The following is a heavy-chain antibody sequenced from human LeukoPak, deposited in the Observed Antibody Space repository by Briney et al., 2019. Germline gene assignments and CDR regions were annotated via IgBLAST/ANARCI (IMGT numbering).Heavy chain of an antibody. CDR1: GFTFSSYG. D-gene: IGHD6-13*01. J-gene: IGHJ4*02. V-gene: IGHV3-21*01. CDR2: ISSSSSYI. CDR3: AREAAAAAAFDY. Sequence: GGSLRLSCAASGFTFSSYGMHWVRQAPGKGLEWVSSISSSSSYIYYADSVKGRFTISRDNAKNSLYLQMNSLRAEDTAVYYCAREAAAAAAFDYWGQGTLVTVSS.